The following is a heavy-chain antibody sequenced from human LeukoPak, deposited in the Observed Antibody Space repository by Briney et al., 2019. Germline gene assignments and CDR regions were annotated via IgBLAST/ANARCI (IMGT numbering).Heavy chain of an antibody. CDR1: GYSISSGYY. Sequence: SETLSLTCTVSGYSISSGYYWSWIRQPAGKGLEWIGRIYTSGSTNYNPSLKSRVTMSVDTSKNQFSLKLSSVTAADTAVYYCARSFFSYFDYWGQGTLVTVSS. J-gene: IGHJ4*02. V-gene: IGHV4-4*07. D-gene: IGHD2/OR15-2a*01. CDR3: ARSFFSYFDY. CDR2: IYTSGST.